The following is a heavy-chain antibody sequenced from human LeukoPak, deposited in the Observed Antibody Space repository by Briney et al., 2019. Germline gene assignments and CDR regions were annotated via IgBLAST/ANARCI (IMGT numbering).Heavy chain of an antibody. D-gene: IGHD3-9*01. J-gene: IGHJ3*02. CDR1: GGSISSYN. CDR3: ARRGRAGYLDWLPKTDAFDI. CDR2: MYNSGST. Sequence: SETLSLTCIVSGGSISSYNWNWIRQPPGKGLEWIGYMYNSGSTNNNPSLKSRVTISVDKSKNQFSLKLSSVTAADTAVYYCARRGRAGYLDWLPKTDAFDIWGQGTMVTVSS. V-gene: IGHV4-59*08.